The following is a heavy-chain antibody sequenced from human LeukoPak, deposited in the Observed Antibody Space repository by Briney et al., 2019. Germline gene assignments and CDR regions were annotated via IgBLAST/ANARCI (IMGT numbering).Heavy chain of an antibody. Sequence: GGSLRLSCAASGFTFSSYAMSWVRQAPGKGLEWVSGISGSGGSAFYPDSVKGRFTISRDNSEKTLYLQMISLRAEDTAVYYCAKPTYYETSTGSRGGFDHWGQGTLVTVSS. CDR3: AKPTYYETSTGSRGGFDH. J-gene: IGHJ4*02. D-gene: IGHD3-9*01. CDR1: GFTFSSYA. V-gene: IGHV3-23*01. CDR2: ISGSGGSA.